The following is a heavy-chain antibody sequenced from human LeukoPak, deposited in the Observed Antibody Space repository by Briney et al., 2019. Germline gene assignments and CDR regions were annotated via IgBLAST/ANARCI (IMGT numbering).Heavy chain of an antibody. CDR3: ARHDPPMDGITIFGVAYDY. Sequence: PSETLSLTCTVSGGSISSSSYYWGWIRQPPGKGLEWIGSIYYSGSTYYNPSLKSRVTISVDTSKNQFSLKLSSVTAADTAVYYCARHDPPMDGITIFGVAYDYWGQGTLVTVSS. J-gene: IGHJ4*02. CDR2: IYYSGST. CDR1: GGSISSSSYY. V-gene: IGHV4-39*01. D-gene: IGHD3-3*01.